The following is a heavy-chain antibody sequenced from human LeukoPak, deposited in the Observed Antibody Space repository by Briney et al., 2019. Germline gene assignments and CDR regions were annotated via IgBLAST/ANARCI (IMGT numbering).Heavy chain of an antibody. D-gene: IGHD3-9*01. CDR2: INHSGST. CDR3: ARGVLRYFDWSLAHAFDI. J-gene: IGHJ3*02. V-gene: IGHV4-34*01. CDR1: GGSFSGYY. Sequence: SETLSLTCAVYGGSFSGYYWSWIRQPPGKELEWIGEINHSGSTNYNPSLKSRVTISVDTSKNQFSLKLSSVTAADTAVYYCARGVLRYFDWSLAHAFDIWGQGTMVTVSS.